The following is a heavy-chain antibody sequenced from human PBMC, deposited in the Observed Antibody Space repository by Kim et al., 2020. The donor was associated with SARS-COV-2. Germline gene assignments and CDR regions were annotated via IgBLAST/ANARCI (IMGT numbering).Heavy chain of an antibody. D-gene: IGHD1-26*01. J-gene: IGHJ6*03. Sequence: KGRFTISRDKAKNAVKLQMNSLRAEDTAVYYCEREVGEWEPPATFYYYLDVWGKGTTVTVSS. CDR3: EREVGEWEPPATFYYYLDV. V-gene: IGHV3-74*01.